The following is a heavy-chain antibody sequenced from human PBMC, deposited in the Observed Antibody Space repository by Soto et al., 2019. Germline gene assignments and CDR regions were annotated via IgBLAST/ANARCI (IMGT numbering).Heavy chain of an antibody. Sequence: SETLSLTCTVSGGSISSGDYYWSWIRQPPGKGLGWTGYIYYSGSTYYNPSLKSRVTISVDTSKNQFSLKLSSVTAADTAVYYCARGRGLRSAWFDPWGQGTLVTVSS. CDR1: GGSISSGDYY. V-gene: IGHV4-30-4*01. D-gene: IGHD2-15*01. CDR3: ARGRGLRSAWFDP. J-gene: IGHJ5*02. CDR2: IYYSGST.